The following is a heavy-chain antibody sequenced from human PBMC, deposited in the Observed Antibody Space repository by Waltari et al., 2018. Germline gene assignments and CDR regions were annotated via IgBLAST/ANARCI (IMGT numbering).Heavy chain of an antibody. Sequence: DVLLVESGGYLVQPGGSLRPSCAAAGFSFSRWYMTWFREAPGKGLEWVANMNQDGSEKNYVDSVKGRFTISRDNAKNSLSLQMNSLRVEDTAVYDCARAPKRTSSEVDYWGQGTLVTVSS. CDR2: MNQDGSEK. J-gene: IGHJ4*02. CDR1: GFSFSRWY. CDR3: ARAPKRTSSEVDY. V-gene: IGHV3-7*01. D-gene: IGHD6-19*01.